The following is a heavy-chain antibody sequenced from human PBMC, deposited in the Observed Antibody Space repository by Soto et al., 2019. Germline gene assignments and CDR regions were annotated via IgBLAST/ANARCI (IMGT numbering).Heavy chain of an antibody. CDR3: ARDYDSGSYYNWFDP. Sequence: SETLSLTCTVSGGSISSYYWSWIRQPPGKGLEWIGYIYYSGSTNYNPSLKSRVTISVDTSKNQFSLKLSSVTAADTAVYYCARDYDSGSYYNWFDPWGPGTLVTVSS. CDR1: GGSISSYY. D-gene: IGHD3-10*01. V-gene: IGHV4-59*01. CDR2: IYYSGST. J-gene: IGHJ5*02.